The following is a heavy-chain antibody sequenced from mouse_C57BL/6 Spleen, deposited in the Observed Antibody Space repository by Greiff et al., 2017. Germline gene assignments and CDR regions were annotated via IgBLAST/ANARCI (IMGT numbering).Heavy chain of an antibody. CDR1: GYTFTGYW. CDR2: ILPGSGST. V-gene: IGHV1-9*01. CDR3: ASRRPLGDWFAY. Sequence: QVQLQQSGAELMKPGASVKLSCKATGYTFTGYWIEWVKQRPGHGLEWIGEILPGSGSTNYNEKFKGKATFTADTSSNTAYMQHSSLTTEDSAVYYCASRRPLGDWFAYWGQGTLVTVSA. J-gene: IGHJ3*01.